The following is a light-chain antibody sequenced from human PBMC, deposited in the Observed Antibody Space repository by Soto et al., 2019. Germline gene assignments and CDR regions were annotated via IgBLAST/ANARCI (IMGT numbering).Light chain of an antibody. CDR2: DAS. V-gene: IGKV3-11*01. J-gene: IGKJ2*01. CDR3: QQRSNGPPMYT. Sequence: EIVLTQSPATVSLSPGERATLSCRASQSVSSYLAWYQQKPGQAPRLRIYDASNRATGIPARFSGSGSGTDFTLTISSLEPDDFAVYYCQQRSNGPPMYTFGQGTKLEIK. CDR1: QSVSSY.